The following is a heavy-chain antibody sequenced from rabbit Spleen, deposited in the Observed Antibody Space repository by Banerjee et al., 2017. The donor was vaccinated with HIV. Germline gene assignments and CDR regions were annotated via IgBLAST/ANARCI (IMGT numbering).Heavy chain of an antibody. D-gene: IGHD1-1*01. Sequence: LEESGGGLVKPGGTLTLTCTVSGFSFSSNWICWVRQAPGKGLEWIGCIATGSGNTYYANWAKGRFTISKISSTTVTLQLTSLTAADTATYFCAGISAWYMFHLWGPGTLVHRL. V-gene: IGHV1S45*01. J-gene: IGHJ4*01. CDR1: GFSFSSNW. CDR3: AGISAWYMFHL. CDR2: IATGSGNT.